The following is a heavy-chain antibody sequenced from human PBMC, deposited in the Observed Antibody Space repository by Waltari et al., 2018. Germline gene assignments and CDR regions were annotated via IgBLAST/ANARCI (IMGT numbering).Heavy chain of an antibody. V-gene: IGHV1-3*01. CDR2: INAGNGNT. D-gene: IGHD6-6*01. CDR3: ARERWVRIAARPPGQEIDY. CDR1: GYTFTSYA. J-gene: IGHJ4*02. Sequence: QVQLVQSGAEVKKPGASVKVSCKASGYTFTSYAMHWVRQAPGQRLEWMGWINAGNGNTKYSQKFQGRVTITRDTSASTAYMELSSLRSEDTAVYYCARERWVRIAARPPGQEIDYWGQGTLVTVSS.